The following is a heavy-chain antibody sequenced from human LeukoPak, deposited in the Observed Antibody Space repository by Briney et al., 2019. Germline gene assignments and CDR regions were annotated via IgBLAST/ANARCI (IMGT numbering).Heavy chain of an antibody. J-gene: IGHJ5*02. CDR3: ARLTIAAAGTWFDP. Sequence: PPETLSLTCTVSGGSISSYYWSWIRQPPGKGLEWIGYIYYSGSTNYNPSLKSRVTISVDTSKNQFSLKLSSVTAADTAVYYCARLTIAAAGTWFDPWGQGTLVTVSS. V-gene: IGHV4-59*01. CDR1: GGSISSYY. D-gene: IGHD6-13*01. CDR2: IYYSGST.